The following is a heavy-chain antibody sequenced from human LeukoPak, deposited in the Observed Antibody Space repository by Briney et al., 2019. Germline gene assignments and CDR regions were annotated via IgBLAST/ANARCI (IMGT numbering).Heavy chain of an antibody. CDR2: ISYDGSSK. V-gene: IGHV3-30-3*01. J-gene: IGHJ3*02. Sequence: GGSLRLSCAASGFTFSSYAMHWVRQAPGKGLEWVAVISYDGSSKYYADSVKGRFTISRDNSKNTLYLQMNSLRAEDTAVYYCARSPYSSRKPDAFDIWGQGTMVTVSS. CDR3: ARSPYSSRKPDAFDI. D-gene: IGHD6-13*01. CDR1: GFTFSSYA.